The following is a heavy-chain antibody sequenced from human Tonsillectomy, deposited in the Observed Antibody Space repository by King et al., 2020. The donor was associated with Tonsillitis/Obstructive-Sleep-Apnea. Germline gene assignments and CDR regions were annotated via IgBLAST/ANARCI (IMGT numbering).Heavy chain of an antibody. D-gene: IGHD3-9*01. V-gene: IGHV4-59*01. CDR1: GASITAFY. CDR2: IYYSGST. J-gene: IGHJ6*02. CDR3: ARDRGKYDFLTGHYGSYNGMDG. Sequence: VQLQESGPGLVKPSETLSLTCTVSGASITAFYWTWLRQPPGKGLEWIGSIYYSGSTNYNPSLKSRVTISVDTSKDQFSLRLTSVTAADTAVYYCARDRGKYDFLTGHYGSYNGMDGWGQGTTVSVSS.